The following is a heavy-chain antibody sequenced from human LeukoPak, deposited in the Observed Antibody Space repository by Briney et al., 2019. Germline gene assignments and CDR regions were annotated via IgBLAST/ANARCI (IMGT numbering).Heavy chain of an antibody. D-gene: IGHD5-18*01. CDR2: IIPIFGTA. V-gene: IGHV1-69*05. J-gene: IGHJ3*02. CDR1: GGTFSSYA. CDR3: AIMDSYGDNAFDI. Sequence: SVKVSCKASGGTFSSYAISWVRQAPGQGLEWMGGIIPIFGTANYAQKFQGRVTITTDESTSTAYMELSSLRSEDTAVYYRAIMDSYGDNAFDIWGQGTMVTVSS.